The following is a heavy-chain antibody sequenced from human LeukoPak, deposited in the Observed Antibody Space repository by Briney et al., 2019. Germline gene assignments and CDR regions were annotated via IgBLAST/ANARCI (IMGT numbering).Heavy chain of an antibody. J-gene: IGHJ3*02. V-gene: IGHV1-2*06. D-gene: IGHD4-11*01. CDR1: GYSIAGYY. Sequence: ASVKVSCKNPGYSIAGYYIHWVRQAPGQGLEWMGRLNPNYRDTNFAQRFQGRVTMTRDTTITTAFMEENNLRSDDTAIYYCARGAYDYDAFDIWGQGTLVTVSS. CDR2: LNPNYRDT. CDR3: ARGAYDYDAFDI.